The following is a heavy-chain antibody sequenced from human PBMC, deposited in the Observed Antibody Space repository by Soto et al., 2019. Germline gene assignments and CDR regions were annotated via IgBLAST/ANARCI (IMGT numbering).Heavy chain of an antibody. CDR1: GGSISSSSYY. CDR2: IYYSGST. CDR3: ARPRGKSDWFDP. Sequence: KTSETLSLTCTVSGGSISSSSYYWGWIRQPPGKGLEWIGSIYYSGSTYYNPSLKSRVTISVDTSKNQFSLKLSSVTAADTAVYYCARPRGKSDWFDPWGQGTLVTVSS. V-gene: IGHV4-39*01. J-gene: IGHJ5*02.